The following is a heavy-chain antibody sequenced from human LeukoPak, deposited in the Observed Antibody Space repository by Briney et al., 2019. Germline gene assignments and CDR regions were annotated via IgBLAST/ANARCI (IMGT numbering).Heavy chain of an antibody. V-gene: IGHV3-7*01. CDR2: IKQDGSEK. J-gene: IGHJ4*02. CDR1: GFTFSSYW. D-gene: IGHD3-9*01. CDR3: ARDYHILTGYSDFDY. Sequence: GGSLRLSCAASGFTFSSYWMNWVRQAPGKGLEWVANIKQDGSEKYYVDSVKGRFTISRDNAKNSLYLQMNSLRAEDTAVYYCARDYHILTGYSDFDYWGQGTLVTVSS.